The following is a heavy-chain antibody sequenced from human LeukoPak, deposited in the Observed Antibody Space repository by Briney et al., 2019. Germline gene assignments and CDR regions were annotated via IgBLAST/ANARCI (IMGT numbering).Heavy chain of an antibody. J-gene: IGHJ4*02. Sequence: PGGSLRLSCAVSGFTVSSNHMSWVRQAPGKGLEWVSVFYSGGDTHYADSVKGRFTISRDNSKNTLYLQMNSLRAEDTAVYYCARAGVLWFGESKFDYWGQGTQVTVSS. V-gene: IGHV3-53*01. CDR2: FYSGGDT. D-gene: IGHD3-10*01. CDR3: ARAGVLWFGESKFDY. CDR1: GFTVSSNH.